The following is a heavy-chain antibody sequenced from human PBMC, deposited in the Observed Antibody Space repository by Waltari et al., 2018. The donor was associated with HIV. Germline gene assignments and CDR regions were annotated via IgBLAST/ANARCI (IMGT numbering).Heavy chain of an antibody. CDR1: GYNFSGYY. CDR2: ITPYSGAT. CDR3: ARAISTGRVTFDY. Sequence: QVQLVQPGAEVRKPGASMKVSCKASGYNFSGYYIHWVRQAPGHGLEWMGRITPYSGATNYAQKFRGRVTMTRDTSIRKAYVELSGLTSDDTAVYYCARAISTGRVTFDYWGQGTLVTVSS. V-gene: IGHV1-2*06. D-gene: IGHD2-21*02. J-gene: IGHJ4*02.